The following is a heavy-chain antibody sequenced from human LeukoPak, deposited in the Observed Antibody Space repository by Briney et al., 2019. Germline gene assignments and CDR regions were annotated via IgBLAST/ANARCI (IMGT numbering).Heavy chain of an antibody. V-gene: IGHV4-30-2*03. CDR1: GGSISRGDYY. J-gene: IGHJ4*02. D-gene: IGHD3-22*01. CDR3: ARALVVVITD. Sequence: SQTLSLTCTVSGGSISRGDYYWTWIRQPPGKGLEWIGSIYYSGSTYYNTSLKSRVTISVDTSKNQFSLKLSSVIAADTAVYYCARALVVVITDWGQGTLVTVSS. CDR2: IYYSGST.